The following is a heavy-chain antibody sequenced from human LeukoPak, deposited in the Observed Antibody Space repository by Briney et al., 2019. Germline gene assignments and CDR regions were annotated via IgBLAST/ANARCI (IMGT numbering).Heavy chain of an antibody. Sequence: SGGSLRLSCAASGFTFSSYAMSWVRQAPGKGLEWVSSIKQDGGETFYVDSVKGRFTISGDNAKNSLYLQMNSLRAEDTAVYYCTREDHSNYNYWGQGTLVTVSS. CDR3: TREDHSNYNY. V-gene: IGHV3-7*01. D-gene: IGHD4-11*01. CDR2: IKQDGGET. CDR1: GFTFSSYA. J-gene: IGHJ4*02.